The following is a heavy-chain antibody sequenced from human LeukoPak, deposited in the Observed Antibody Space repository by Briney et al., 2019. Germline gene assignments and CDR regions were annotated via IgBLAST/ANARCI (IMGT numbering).Heavy chain of an antibody. Sequence: SETLSLTCTVSAYSISSGYYWGWIRQPPGKGLEWIGSIYDSGSTSYNPSLKSRVTISVDTSNNQFSLKLSSVTAADTAVYYCARVYGGYSRYFQHWGQGTLVTVSS. CDR1: AYSISSGYY. CDR2: IYDSGST. V-gene: IGHV4-38-2*02. D-gene: IGHD4-23*01. CDR3: ARVYGGYSRYFQH. J-gene: IGHJ1*01.